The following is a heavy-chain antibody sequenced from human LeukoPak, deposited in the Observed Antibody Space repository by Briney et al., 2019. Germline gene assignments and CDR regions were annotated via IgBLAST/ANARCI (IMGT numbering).Heavy chain of an antibody. CDR2: INWNSGST. CDR3: ARDAPYYYDSSGSSMDV. CDR1: GFTFDDYG. J-gene: IGHJ6*03. Sequence: GGSLRLSCAASGFTFDDYGMSWVRQAPGKGLEWVSGINWNSGSTGYADSVKGRFTISRDNAKNSLYLQMNSLRAEDTALYYCARDAPYYYDSSGSSMDVWGKGTTVTVSS. V-gene: IGHV3-20*04. D-gene: IGHD3-22*01.